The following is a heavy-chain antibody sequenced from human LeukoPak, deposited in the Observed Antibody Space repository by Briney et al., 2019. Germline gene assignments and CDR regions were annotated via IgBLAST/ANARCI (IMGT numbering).Heavy chain of an antibody. J-gene: IGHJ6*03. CDR1: GGALSSISYY. CDR2: IFYSGST. D-gene: IGHD2-8*01. V-gene: IGHV4-39*01. CDR3: ARHGVANYYYYYMDV. Sequence: SETLSLTCTVSGGALSSISYYWGWIRQPPGKGLEWIGTIFYSGSTYYNPSLKSRVTISVDTSKNQFSLKLSSVTAADTAVYYCARHGVANYYYYYMDVWGKGTTVTVSS.